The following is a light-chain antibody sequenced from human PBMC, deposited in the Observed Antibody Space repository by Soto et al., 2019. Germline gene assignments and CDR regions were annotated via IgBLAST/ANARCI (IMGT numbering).Light chain of an antibody. Sequence: EIVLTQSPATLSLSPGDTATLSCRASETTSGYLAWYQQKPGQAPRLLIYDASNRATGIPARFSGSGSGTDFTLTISSLEPEDFAVYYCQQRSNLFGPGTKVDIX. CDR1: ETTSGY. V-gene: IGKV3-11*01. CDR2: DAS. CDR3: QQRSNL. J-gene: IGKJ3*01.